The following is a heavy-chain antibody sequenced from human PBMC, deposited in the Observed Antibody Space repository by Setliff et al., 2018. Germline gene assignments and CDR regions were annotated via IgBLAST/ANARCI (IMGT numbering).Heavy chain of an antibody. J-gene: IGHJ6*03. CDR1: GLSYTNDW. D-gene: IGHD7-27*01. CDR3: ASIDWGENFYNTDV. Sequence: GGSLRLSCTASGLSYTNDWVSWVRQAPGKGLVWVSRISPDGTITNYADSVKGRFTISRDNAKNTLYLQMNSLRGEDTAVYFCASIDWGENFYNTDVWGKGTTVTVSS. CDR2: ISPDGTIT. V-gene: IGHV3-74*01.